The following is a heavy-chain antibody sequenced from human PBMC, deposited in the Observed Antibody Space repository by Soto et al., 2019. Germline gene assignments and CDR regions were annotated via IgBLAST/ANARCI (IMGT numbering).Heavy chain of an antibody. Sequence: SETLSLTCTVSGGSISSYYWSWIRQPPGKGLEWIGYIYYSGSTNYNPSLKSRVTISVDTSKNQFSLKLSSVTAADTAVYYCARFHITMVRGVIGWFDPWGQGTLVTVSS. D-gene: IGHD3-10*01. CDR3: ARFHITMVRGVIGWFDP. CDR2: IYYSGST. CDR1: GGSISSYY. V-gene: IGHV4-59*01. J-gene: IGHJ5*02.